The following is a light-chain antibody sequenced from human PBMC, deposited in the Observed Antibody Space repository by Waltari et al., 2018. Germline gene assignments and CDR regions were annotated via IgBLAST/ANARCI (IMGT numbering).Light chain of an antibody. CDR3: SSYTSISTWV. CDR1: SSDIISDNH. Sequence: QSALTQPASVSGSPGQSIPISCTAHSSDIISDNHVSWYQQHPGKAPKVMIYDVNNRPSGVSDRFSGSRSGNTASLTVSGLQAEDEADYYCSSYTSISTWVFGGGTKLTVV. CDR2: DVN. V-gene: IGLV2-14*03. J-gene: IGLJ3*02.